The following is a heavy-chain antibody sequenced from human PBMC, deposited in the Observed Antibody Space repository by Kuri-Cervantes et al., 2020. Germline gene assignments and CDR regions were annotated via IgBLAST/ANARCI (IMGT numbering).Heavy chain of an antibody. CDR2: FDPLDGET. D-gene: IGHD6-19*01. CDR3: ARAVAAPYYFDY. J-gene: IGHJ4*02. Sequence: ASVKVSCKVSGYTFTELSMHWVRQAPGKGLEWMGGFDPLDGETIYAQKFQGRVTMTRDTSISTAYMELSRLRSDDTAVYYCARAVAAPYYFDYWGQGTLVTVSS. V-gene: IGHV1-24*01. CDR1: GYTFTELS.